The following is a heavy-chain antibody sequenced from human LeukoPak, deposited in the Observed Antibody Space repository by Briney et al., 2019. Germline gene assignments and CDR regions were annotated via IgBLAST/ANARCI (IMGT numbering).Heavy chain of an antibody. Sequence: GGSLRLSCAASRYTFTSYAMNWVRQAPGQGLEWMGWINTNTGNPTYAQGFTGRFVFSLDTSVSTAYLQISSLKAEDTAVYYCAREAGFSTMVRGVIINDAFDIWGQWTMVTVSS. CDR2: INTNTGNP. CDR3: AREAGFSTMVRGVIINDAFDI. D-gene: IGHD3-10*01. V-gene: IGHV7-4-1*02. CDR1: RYTFTSYA. J-gene: IGHJ3*02.